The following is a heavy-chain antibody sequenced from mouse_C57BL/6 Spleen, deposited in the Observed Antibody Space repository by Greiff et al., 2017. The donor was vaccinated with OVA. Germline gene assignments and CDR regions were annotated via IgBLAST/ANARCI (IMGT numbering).Heavy chain of an antibody. CDR2: IYPGDGDT. V-gene: IGHV1-80*01. CDR1: GYAFSSYW. CDR3: ARSAPYGSSYGFAY. D-gene: IGHD1-1*01. J-gene: IGHJ3*01. Sequence: VKLQESGAELVKPGASVKISCKASGYAFSSYWMNWVKQRPGKGLEWIGQIYPGDGDTNYNGKFKGKATLTADKSSSTAYMQLSSLTSEDSAVYFCARSAPYGSSYGFAYWGQGTLVTVSA.